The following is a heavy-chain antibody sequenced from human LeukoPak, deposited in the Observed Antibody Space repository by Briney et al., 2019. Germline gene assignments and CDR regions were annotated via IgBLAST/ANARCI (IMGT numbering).Heavy chain of an antibody. Sequence: GGSLSLSCAASGFTFSSYWMSWVRQAPGKGLDWVANIKQDGSEKYYVDSVRGRFTISRDNAKNSLYLQMNSLRAEDTAVYYCARDLYSSNDAWGQGTLVTVSS. J-gene: IGHJ5*02. CDR2: IKQDGSEK. D-gene: IGHD6-13*01. CDR3: ARDLYSSNDA. CDR1: GFTFSSYW. V-gene: IGHV3-7*01.